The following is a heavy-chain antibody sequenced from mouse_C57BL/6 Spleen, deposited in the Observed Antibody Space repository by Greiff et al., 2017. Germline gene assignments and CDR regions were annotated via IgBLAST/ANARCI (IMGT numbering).Heavy chain of an antibody. J-gene: IGHJ3*01. CDR1: GFSLTSYG. D-gene: IGHD3-2*02. V-gene: IGHV2-9*01. Sequence: VKLVESGPGLVAPSQRLSISCTVSGFSLTSYGVDWVRQPPGKGLEWLGVIWGGGRTNYNSALMYRLSISKDNSKSQVFLKMNSLQTDDTAMYYCAKHLDSSGYENWGQGTLVTVSA. CDR2: IWGGGRT. CDR3: AKHLDSSGYEN.